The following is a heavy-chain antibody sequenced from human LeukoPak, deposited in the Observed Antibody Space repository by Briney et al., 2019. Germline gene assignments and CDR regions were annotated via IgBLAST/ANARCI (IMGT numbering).Heavy chain of an antibody. CDR2: ISYDGSNK. D-gene: IGHD4-17*01. J-gene: IGHJ4*02. CDR1: GFTFSSYG. CDR3: AKAPPVTTYYCDY. V-gene: IGHV3-30*18. Sequence: GRSLRLSCAASGFTFSSYGMHWVRQAPGKGLEWVAVISYDGSNKYYADSVKGRFTISRDNSKNTLYLQMNSLRAEDTAVYYCAKAPPVTTYYCDYWGQGTLVTVSS.